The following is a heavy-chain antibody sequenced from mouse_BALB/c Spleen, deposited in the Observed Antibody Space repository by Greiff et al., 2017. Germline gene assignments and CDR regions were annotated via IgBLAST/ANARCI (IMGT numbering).Heavy chain of an antibody. CDR2: IWRGGST. CDR1: GFSLTSYG. Sequence: VKLMESGPSLVQPSQSLSITCTVSGFSLTSYGVHWVRQSPGKGLEWLGVIWRGGSTDYNAAFMSRLSITKDNSKSQVFFKMNSLQADDTAIYYCAKNNYGSSYLFAYWGQGTLVTVSA. D-gene: IGHD1-1*01. CDR3: AKNNYGSSYLFAY. V-gene: IGHV2-5-1*01. J-gene: IGHJ3*01.